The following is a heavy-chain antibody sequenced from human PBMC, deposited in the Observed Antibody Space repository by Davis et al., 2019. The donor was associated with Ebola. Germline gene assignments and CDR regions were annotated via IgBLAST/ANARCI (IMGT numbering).Heavy chain of an antibody. V-gene: IGHV1-18*04. D-gene: IGHD6-19*01. CDR2: ISAYNGNT. CDR3: ARAGKRQWLVRGGFDY. CDR1: GYTFTSYG. J-gene: IGHJ4*02. Sequence: AASVKVSCKASGYTFTSYGISWVRQAPGQGLEWMGWISAYNGNTNYAQKLQGRVTMTTDTSTSTAYMELRSLRSDDTAVYYCARAGKRQWLVRGGFDYWGQGTLVTVSS.